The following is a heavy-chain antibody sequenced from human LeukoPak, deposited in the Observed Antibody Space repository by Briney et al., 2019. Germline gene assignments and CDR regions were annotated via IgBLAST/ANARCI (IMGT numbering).Heavy chain of an antibody. Sequence: SETLSLTCTVSGGSISSYYWSWIRQPPGKGLEWIGYIYYSGSTNYNPSLKSRVTISVDTSKNQFSLKLSSVTAADTAVYYCARGAVLLWFGELIDGWFDPWGQGTLVTVSS. CDR2: IYYSGST. V-gene: IGHV4-59*01. D-gene: IGHD3-10*01. CDR3: ARGAVLLWFGELIDGWFDP. CDR1: GGSISSYY. J-gene: IGHJ5*02.